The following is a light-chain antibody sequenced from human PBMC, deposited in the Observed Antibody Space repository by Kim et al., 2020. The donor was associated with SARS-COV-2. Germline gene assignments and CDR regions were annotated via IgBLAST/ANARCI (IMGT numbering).Light chain of an antibody. CDR3: QQYYNYVSWT. Sequence: STGDTVTITCRASQDSRNHLVWYQQKPGRAPKLLIFDASILHSGVPSRFSGSGSGTDFTLTISGLQSEDFATYYCQQYYNYVSWTFGQGTKVDIK. CDR1: QDSRNH. J-gene: IGKJ1*01. V-gene: IGKV1-8*01. CDR2: DAS.